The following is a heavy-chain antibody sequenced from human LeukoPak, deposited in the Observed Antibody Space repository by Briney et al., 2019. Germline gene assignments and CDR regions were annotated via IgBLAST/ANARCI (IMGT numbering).Heavy chain of an antibody. CDR3: ARDRRRYCSSTSCYTPGY. V-gene: IGHV1-18*01. CDR1: GYTFTSYG. Sequence: ASVTVSCKASGYTFTSYGISWVRQAPGQGLEWMGWISAYNGNTNYAQKLQGRVTMTTDTSTSTAYMELRSLRSDDTAVYYCARDRRRYCSSTSCYTPGYWGQGTLVTVSS. D-gene: IGHD2-2*02. CDR2: ISAYNGNT. J-gene: IGHJ4*02.